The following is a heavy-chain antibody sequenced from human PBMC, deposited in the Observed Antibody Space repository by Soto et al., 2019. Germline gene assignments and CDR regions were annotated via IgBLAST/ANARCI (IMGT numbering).Heavy chain of an antibody. Sequence: GASVKVSCKASGYTFTSYDINWVRQATGQGLEWMGWMNPNSGNTGYAQKFQGRVTMTRNTSISTAYMELSSLRSEDTAVYYCARGRYSSGWYEAWGQGTLVTVSS. V-gene: IGHV1-8*01. CDR1: GYTFTSYD. D-gene: IGHD6-19*01. CDR3: ARGRYSSGWYEA. J-gene: IGHJ5*02. CDR2: MNPNSGNT.